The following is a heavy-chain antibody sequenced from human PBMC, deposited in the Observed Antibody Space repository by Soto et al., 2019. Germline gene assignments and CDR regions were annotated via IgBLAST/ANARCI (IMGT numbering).Heavy chain of an antibody. CDR1: GFTFSNYA. CDR2: LSGSGGST. CDR3: ARGSTDSYPGSRIFDF. Sequence: EVQLLESGGGLVQPGGSLRLSCAASGFTFSNYAMNWVRQAPGKGLEWVSGLSGSGGSTYYADSVKGRFTMSRDNSKKTLYLQMNNLRVEDSALYYCARGSTDSYPGSRIFDFWGRGTLVTVSS. D-gene: IGHD3-10*01. J-gene: IGHJ4*02. V-gene: IGHV3-23*01.